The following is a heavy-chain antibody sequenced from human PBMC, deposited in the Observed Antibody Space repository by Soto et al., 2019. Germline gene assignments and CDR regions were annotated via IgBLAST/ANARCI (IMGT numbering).Heavy chain of an antibody. CDR3: ARYCSSTSCYRFLGGMDV. CDR1: GGSVSSGSYY. V-gene: IGHV4-61*01. D-gene: IGHD2-2*01. Sequence: QVQLQASGPGLVKPSETLSLTCTVSGGSVSSGSYYWSWIRQPPGKGLEWIGYIYYSGSTNYNPSLKGRVTISVDTSKNQFSLKLSSVTAADTAVYYCARYCSSTSCYRFLGGMDVWGQGTTVTVSS. J-gene: IGHJ6*02. CDR2: IYYSGST.